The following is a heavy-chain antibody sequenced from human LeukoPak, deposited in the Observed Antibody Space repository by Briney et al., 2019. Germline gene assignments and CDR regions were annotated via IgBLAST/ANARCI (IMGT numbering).Heavy chain of an antibody. V-gene: IGHV1-18*01. J-gene: IGHJ4*02. CDR2: ISANSGNT. Sequence: GASVKVSCKASGYTFTSYGISWVRQAPGQGLEWMGWISANSGNTNYAQKLQGRVTMTTDTSTSTAYMELRSLRSDDTAVYYCARDYYDSSGYLDYFDYWGQGTLVTVSS. CDR3: ARDYYDSSGYLDYFDY. D-gene: IGHD3-22*01. CDR1: GYTFTSYG.